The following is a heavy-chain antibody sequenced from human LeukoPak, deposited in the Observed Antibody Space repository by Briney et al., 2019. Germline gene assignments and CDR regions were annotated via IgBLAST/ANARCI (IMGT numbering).Heavy chain of an antibody. CDR1: GYTVTSYY. J-gene: IGHJ6*02. CDR2: LNPSGGST. V-gene: IGHV1-46*01. Sequence: ASVKVSCKASGYTVTSYYMHWVRQAPGQGLEWMGILNPSGGSTSYAQKFRGRATLTRATSTSTVYMELSSLRSEDTPVYYCASVYNYGMDVWGQGTTVIVSS. CDR3: ASVYNYGMDV.